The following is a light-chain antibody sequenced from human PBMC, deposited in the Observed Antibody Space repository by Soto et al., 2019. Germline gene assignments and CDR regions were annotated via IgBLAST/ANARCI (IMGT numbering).Light chain of an antibody. CDR3: SSYTTSTTNV. V-gene: IGLV2-14*01. CDR2: EVS. J-gene: IGLJ1*01. CDR1: SSDVGTYDY. Sequence: QSALTQPVSVSGSPGQSITISCTGTSSDVGTYDYVSWYQHHPGKAPKLMIYEVSNRPSGVSNRFPGSKSGNTASLTISGLQAEDEADYYCSSYTTSTTNVFGIGTKVTVL.